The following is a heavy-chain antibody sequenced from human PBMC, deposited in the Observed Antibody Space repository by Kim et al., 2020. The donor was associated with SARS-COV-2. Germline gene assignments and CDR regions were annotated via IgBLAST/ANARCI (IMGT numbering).Heavy chain of an antibody. CDR3: AAGTPYYDILTGYYNPTLDY. V-gene: IGHV4-59*01. CDR2: IYYSGST. Sequence: SETLSLTCTVSGGSISSYYWSWIRQPPGKGLEWIGYIYYSGSTNYNPSLKSRVTISVDTSKNQFSLKLSSVTAADTAVYYCAAGTPYYDILTGYYNPTLDYWGQGTLVTVSS. D-gene: IGHD3-9*01. CDR1: GGSISSYY. J-gene: IGHJ4*02.